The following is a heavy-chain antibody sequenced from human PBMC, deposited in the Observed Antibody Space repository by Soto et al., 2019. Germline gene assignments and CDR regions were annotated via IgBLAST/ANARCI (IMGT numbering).Heavy chain of an antibody. CDR3: AKYVHNAAPHTNWFDH. V-gene: IGHV3-11*01. CDR2: ISYSGTTI. J-gene: IGHJ5*02. Sequence: GGSLRLSCAASGFPFGDYYMSWIRQAPGKGLEWVSYISYSGTTINYADSVKGRFTISRDNAKNSLFLQMSSLRVEDTAVYYCAKYVHNAAPHTNWFDHWGQGTLVTVSS. CDR1: GFPFGDYY. D-gene: IGHD2-15*01.